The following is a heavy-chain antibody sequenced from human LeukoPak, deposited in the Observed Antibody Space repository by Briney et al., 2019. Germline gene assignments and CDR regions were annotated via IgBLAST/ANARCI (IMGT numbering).Heavy chain of an antibody. V-gene: IGHV1-8*01. CDR3: ARSPYDSSGYYSDY. D-gene: IGHD3-22*01. J-gene: IGHJ4*02. CDR2: MNPNSGNT. CDR1: GYTFSSYD. Sequence: ASVKVSCKASGYTFSSYDINWVRQAAGQGLEWMGWMNPNSGNTGYAQKFQGRVSMTRNTSISTAYMELSSLRSEDTAVYYCARSPYDSSGYYSDYWGQGTLVTVSS.